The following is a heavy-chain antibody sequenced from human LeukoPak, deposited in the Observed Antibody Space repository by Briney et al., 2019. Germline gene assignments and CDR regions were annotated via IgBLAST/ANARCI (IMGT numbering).Heavy chain of an antibody. Sequence: PSETLSLTCTVSGASISSGDYYWSWIRQPPGKGLEWIGYIYYSGSTYYNPSLKRRITISVDTSKNQFSLKLSSVTAADTAVYYCARRGYSYPVPRGKDVWGQGTTVTVSS. J-gene: IGHJ6*02. D-gene: IGHD5-18*01. CDR2: IYYSGST. CDR1: GASISSGDYY. CDR3: ARRGYSYPVPRGKDV. V-gene: IGHV4-30-4*01.